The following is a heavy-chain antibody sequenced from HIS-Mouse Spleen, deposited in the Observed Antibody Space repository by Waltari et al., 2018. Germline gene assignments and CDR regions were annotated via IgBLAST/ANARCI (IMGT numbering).Heavy chain of an antibody. CDR2: ISSSSSTI. D-gene: IGHD1-26*01. CDR3: ARGASGSYYLVSVSDY. V-gene: IGHV3-48*01. Sequence: EVQLVESGGGLVQPGGSLRLSCAASGFSFSCYRMNGVRQAPGKGLEWVSYISSSSSTIYYADSVKGRFTISRDNAKNSLYLQMNSLRAEDTAVYYCARGASGSYYLVSVSDYWGQGTLVTVSS. CDR1: GFSFSCYR. J-gene: IGHJ4*02.